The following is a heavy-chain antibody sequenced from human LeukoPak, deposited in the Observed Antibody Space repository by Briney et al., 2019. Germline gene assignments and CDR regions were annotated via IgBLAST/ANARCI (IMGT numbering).Heavy chain of an antibody. CDR3: ARARLITMVRASLDY. J-gene: IGHJ4*02. Sequence: ASVKVSCKACGYTFTSYYMHWVRQAPGQGLESMGIINPSGGSTSYAQKFQGRVTMTRDTSTSTVYMELSSLRSEDTAVYYCARARLITMVRASLDYWGQGTLVTVSS. CDR2: INPSGGST. D-gene: IGHD3-10*01. CDR1: GYTFTSYY. V-gene: IGHV1-46*01.